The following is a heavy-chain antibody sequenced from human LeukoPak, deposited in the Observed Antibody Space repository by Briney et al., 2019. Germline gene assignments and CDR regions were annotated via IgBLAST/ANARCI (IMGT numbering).Heavy chain of an antibody. V-gene: IGHV3-33*08. Sequence: PGGSLRLSCAASGFTFSSYAMSWVRQAPGKGLEWVAVIWYDGTNDYYADSVKGRFIISRDNSKNTLYLQMNSLRAEDTAVYYCARDRKHYDRSGYYTENWFDPWGQGTLVTVSS. CDR1: GFTFSSYA. CDR2: IWYDGTND. CDR3: ARDRKHYDRSGYYTENWFDP. D-gene: IGHD3-22*01. J-gene: IGHJ5*02.